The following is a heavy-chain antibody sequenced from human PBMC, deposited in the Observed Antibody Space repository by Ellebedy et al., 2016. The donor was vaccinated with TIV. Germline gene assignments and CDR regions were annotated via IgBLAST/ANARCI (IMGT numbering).Heavy chain of an antibody. D-gene: IGHD5-24*01. Sequence: SETLSLTXTVSGGSISSSSYYWGWIRQPPGKGLEWIGEINHSGSTNYNPSLKSRVTISVDTSKNQFSLKLSSVTAADTAVYYCARGPNVEMATILPFDYWGQGTLVTVSS. CDR3: ARGPNVEMATILPFDY. CDR2: INHSGST. V-gene: IGHV4-39*07. J-gene: IGHJ4*02. CDR1: GGSISSSSYY.